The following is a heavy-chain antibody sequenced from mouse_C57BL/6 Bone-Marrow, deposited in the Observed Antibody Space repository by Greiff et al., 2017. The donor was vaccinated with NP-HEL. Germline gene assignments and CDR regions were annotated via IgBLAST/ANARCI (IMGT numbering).Heavy chain of an antibody. J-gene: IGHJ3*01. CDR1: GFNIKDDY. Sequence: VQLQQSGAELVRPGASVKLSCTASGFNIKDDYMHWVKQRPEQGLAWIGWIDPETGDPEYASKFQGKATITADTSSNTAYLQLSSLTSEDTAVYYCTPYYGSSYGFAYWGQGTLVTVSA. V-gene: IGHV14-4*01. CDR3: TPYYGSSYGFAY. D-gene: IGHD1-1*01. CDR2: IDPETGDP.